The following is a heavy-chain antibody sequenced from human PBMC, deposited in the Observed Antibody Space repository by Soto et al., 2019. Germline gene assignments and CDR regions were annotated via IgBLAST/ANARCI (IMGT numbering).Heavy chain of an antibody. CDR1: GGSISSSNW. V-gene: IGHV4-4*02. Sequence: QVQLQESGPGLVKPSGTLSLTCAVSGGSISSSNWWSWVRQPPGKGLEWTGEIYHSGSTNYNPSLMSRVTISVDKSQNQSSLKLSSVTAADTAVYYCERIAADGTNFDYWGQGTLVTVSS. CDR2: IYHSGST. J-gene: IGHJ4*02. D-gene: IGHD6-13*01. CDR3: ERIAADGTNFDY.